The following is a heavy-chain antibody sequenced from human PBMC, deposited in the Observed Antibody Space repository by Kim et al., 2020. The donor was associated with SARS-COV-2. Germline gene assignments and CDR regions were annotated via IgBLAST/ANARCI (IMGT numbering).Heavy chain of an antibody. J-gene: IGHJ3*02. D-gene: IGHD3-22*01. V-gene: IGHV3-49*03. Sequence: GGSLRLSCTGDGFIFGDYAMSWFRRTPGKGLEWVGFIRSKAYGGTTEYAASVKGRFTISRDESKNIASLQMNSLKTEDTAVYYCARDTTEFILVGGFDI. CDR3: ARDTTEFILVGGFDI. CDR2: IRSKAYGGTT. CDR1: GFIFGDYA.